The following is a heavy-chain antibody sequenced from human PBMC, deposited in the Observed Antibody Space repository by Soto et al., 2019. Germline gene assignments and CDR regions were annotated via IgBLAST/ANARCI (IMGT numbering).Heavy chain of an antibody. Sequence: QLQLQESGPGLVKPSETLSITCTVSGGSISSSNYYWGWIRQPPGTGLEWIGSIYYSGSTYSNPSLKSRVPIAVETSTNQFSLKLSSVTAADTAVYYCVTQEVGGSYVYTFDPWGQGTLVTVSS. V-gene: IGHV4-39*01. J-gene: IGHJ5*02. CDR1: GGSISSSNYY. D-gene: IGHD1-26*01. CDR2: IYYSGST. CDR3: VTQEVGGSYVYTFDP.